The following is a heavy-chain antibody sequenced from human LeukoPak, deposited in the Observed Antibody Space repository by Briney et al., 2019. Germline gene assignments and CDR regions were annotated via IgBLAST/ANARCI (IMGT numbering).Heavy chain of an antibody. Sequence: GGSLRLSCAASGFAFSTYEMNWVRQAPGKGLEWVSYISSSGSTIYYADSVKGRFTISRDNAKNSLYLQMNSLRAEDTAVYYCAKERGSGSYYNVVFDYWGQGTLVTVSS. D-gene: IGHD3-10*01. CDR3: AKERGSGSYYNVVFDY. J-gene: IGHJ4*02. V-gene: IGHV3-48*03. CDR1: GFAFSTYE. CDR2: ISSSGSTI.